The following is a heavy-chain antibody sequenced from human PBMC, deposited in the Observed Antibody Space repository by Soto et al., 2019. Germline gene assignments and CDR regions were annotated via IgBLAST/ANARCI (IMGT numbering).Heavy chain of an antibody. D-gene: IGHD3-10*01. Sequence: GGSLRISCAASGFTFSSYGMHWVRQAPGKGLEWVAVISYDGSNKYYADSVKGRFTISRDNSKNTLYLQMNSLRAEDTAVYYCAKDYYYGSGSYYNVGYYYYYGMDVWGQGTTVTVSS. J-gene: IGHJ6*02. CDR2: ISYDGSNK. CDR3: AKDYYYGSGSYYNVGYYYYYGMDV. CDR1: GFTFSSYG. V-gene: IGHV3-30*18.